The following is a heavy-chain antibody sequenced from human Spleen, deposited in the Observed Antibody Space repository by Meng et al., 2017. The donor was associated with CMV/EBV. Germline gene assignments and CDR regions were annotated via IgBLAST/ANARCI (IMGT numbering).Heavy chain of an antibody. V-gene: IGHV3-30*02. D-gene: IGHD3-3*01. Sequence: GSLKISCAASGFIFSDYGMHWVRQAPGKGLEWVAFIRYDGIDKYYADSVKGRFTISRDNSKNTLYLQMNSLRAEDTAVYYCASSPYDFWSGCYFDYWGQGTLVTVSS. CDR3: ASSPYDFWSGCYFDY. J-gene: IGHJ4*02. CDR1: GFIFSDYG. CDR2: IRYDGIDK.